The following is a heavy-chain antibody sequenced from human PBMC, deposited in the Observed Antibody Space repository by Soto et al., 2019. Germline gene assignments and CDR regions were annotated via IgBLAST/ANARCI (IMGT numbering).Heavy chain of an antibody. J-gene: IGHJ5*02. CDR2: IYYSGST. Sequence: QLQLQESGPGLVKPSETLSLTCTVSGGSISSSSYYWGWIRQPPGKGLEWIGSIYYSGSTYYNPSLKSRVTISVDTSKSQFSLMLSSVTAADTAVYYCARYSPELWFGELSWFDPWGQGTLVTVSS. D-gene: IGHD3-10*01. V-gene: IGHV4-39*01. CDR1: GGSISSSSYY. CDR3: ARYSPELWFGELSWFDP.